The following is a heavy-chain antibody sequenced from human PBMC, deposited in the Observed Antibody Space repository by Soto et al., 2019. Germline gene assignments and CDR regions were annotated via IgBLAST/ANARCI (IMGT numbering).Heavy chain of an antibody. J-gene: IGHJ4*02. V-gene: IGHV1-69*02. CDR1: GGTFSSYT. CDR3: ASGPRVAAVDY. CDR2: IIPILGIA. Sequence: QVQLVQSGAEVKKPGSSVKVSCKASGGTFSSYTISWVRQAPGQGLEWMGRIIPILGIANYAQKFQGRVTITADKSTSTADMELSSLRSEDTAVYYCASGPRVAAVDYWGQGTLVTVSS. D-gene: IGHD6-19*01.